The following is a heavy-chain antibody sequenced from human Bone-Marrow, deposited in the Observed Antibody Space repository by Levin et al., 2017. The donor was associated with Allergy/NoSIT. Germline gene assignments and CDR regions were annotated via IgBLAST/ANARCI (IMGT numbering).Heavy chain of an antibody. Sequence: GESLKISCAASGFTFSGSAMHWVRQASGKGLEWVGRIRSKGNSYATAYAESVKGRFTISRDDSKNTAYLQMNSLTTEDTAVYYCTRLQEAGPVEGLFDYWGQGTVVTVSS. J-gene: IGHJ4*02. CDR1: GFTFSGSA. CDR2: IRSKGNSYAT. V-gene: IGHV3-73*01. D-gene: IGHD5-24*01. CDR3: TRLQEAGPVEGLFDY.